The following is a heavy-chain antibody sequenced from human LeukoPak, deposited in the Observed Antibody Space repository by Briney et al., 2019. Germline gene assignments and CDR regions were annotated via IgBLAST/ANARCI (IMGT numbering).Heavy chain of an antibody. Sequence: GGSLRLSCVASGFTFSSSWMSWVRQAPGKGLEWVANIKQDGSEEHYVDSVKGRFTISRDNAKNSLYLQMTSLRAEDTAVYYCARDRGSGSYYSQDWGQGTLVTVSS. V-gene: IGHV3-7*01. D-gene: IGHD3-10*01. CDR2: IKQDGSEE. CDR1: GFTFSSSW. CDR3: ARDRGSGSYYSQD. J-gene: IGHJ4*02.